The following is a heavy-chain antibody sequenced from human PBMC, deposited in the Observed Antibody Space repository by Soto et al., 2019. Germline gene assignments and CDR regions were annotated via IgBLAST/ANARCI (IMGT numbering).Heavy chain of an antibody. D-gene: IGHD2-8*01. CDR1: GVSVRNFY. J-gene: IGHJ5*02. CDR3: ARYLGCTNGVCGWLDP. V-gene: IGHV4-59*02. CDR2: ISHSGTT. Sequence: QVQLQESGPGLVKPSETLSLTCKVSGVSVRNFYWTWIRQPPGQGLEWIGYISHSGTTTYNPSLRSRVSISVDTSKNEVSLLLSSVTAADTGVYFCARYLGCTNGVCGWLDPWGQGTLVTVSS.